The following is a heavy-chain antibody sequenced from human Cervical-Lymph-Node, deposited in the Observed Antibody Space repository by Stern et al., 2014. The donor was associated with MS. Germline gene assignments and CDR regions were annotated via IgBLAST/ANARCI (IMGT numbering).Heavy chain of an antibody. CDR2: ISSSGDHI. Sequence: QVQLGQSGGGLVKPGGSLRLSWAASGFSFRNYYMSWIRQAPGKGLEWVSYISSSGDHIDYADSVKGRFTISRDNAKNSLYLQMNSLRADDTAIYYCVRADGSTDDYWGQGTLGTVSS. V-gene: IGHV3-11*01. CDR1: GFSFRNYY. J-gene: IGHJ4*02. D-gene: IGHD3-10*01. CDR3: VRADGSTDDY.